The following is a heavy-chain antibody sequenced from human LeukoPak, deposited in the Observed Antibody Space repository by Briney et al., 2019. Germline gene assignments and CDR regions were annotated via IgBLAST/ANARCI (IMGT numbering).Heavy chain of an antibody. CDR3: ARHYDFDALYI. CDR1: GFTLSSNY. CDR2: IYGGGST. Sequence: GGSLRLSCAASGFTLSSNYKSWVRQAPGKGLEWVSVIYGGGSTDYADSVKGRFTISRDNSKNMLYLQMNSLRAEDTAVYYCARHYDFDALYIWGQGTMVTVSS. V-gene: IGHV3-66*04. J-gene: IGHJ3*02. D-gene: IGHD3-3*01.